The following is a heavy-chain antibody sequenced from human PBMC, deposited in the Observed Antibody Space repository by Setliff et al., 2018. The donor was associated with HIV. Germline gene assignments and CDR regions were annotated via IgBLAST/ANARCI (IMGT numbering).Heavy chain of an antibody. CDR2: IYHNGIT. CDR1: GYSISSGYY. Sequence: SETLSLTCGVSGYSISSGYYWGWIRQPPGKGLEWIGSIYHNGITYYSPSLRSRVTLSLDTSKNHISLHLSSVTAADTAVYYCVRQGHWYIPWYFDYWGQGALVTVSS. CDR3: VRQGHWYIPWYFDY. D-gene: IGHD1-20*01. J-gene: IGHJ4*02. V-gene: IGHV4-38-2*01.